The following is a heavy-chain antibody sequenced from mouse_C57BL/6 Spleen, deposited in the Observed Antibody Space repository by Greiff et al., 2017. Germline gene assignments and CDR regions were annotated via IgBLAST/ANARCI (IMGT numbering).Heavy chain of an antibody. CDR1: GYSFTDYN. CDR2: INPNYGTI. CDR3: AGSLTRRDSSGYWFAY. D-gene: IGHD3-2*02. J-gene: IGHJ3*01. V-gene: IGHV1-39*01. Sequence: EVQVVESGPELVKPGASVKISCKASGYSFTDYNMNWVQQSNGKSLEWIGVINPNYGTISYNQKFKGKATLTVDQSSSTAYMQLNSLTSEDSAVYYGAGSLTRRDSSGYWFAYWGQGTLVTVSA.